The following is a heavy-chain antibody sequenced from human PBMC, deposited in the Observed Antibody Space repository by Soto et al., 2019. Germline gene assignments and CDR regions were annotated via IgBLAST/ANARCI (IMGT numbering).Heavy chain of an antibody. CDR2: INHRGST. J-gene: IGHJ4*02. CDR3: ARGTYDSSGYYDSYPFDF. CDR1: GGSFSGYY. D-gene: IGHD3-22*01. V-gene: IGHV4-34*01. Sequence: QVPLQQWGAGLLKPSETLSLTCAVYGGSFSGYYWSWIRQPPGQGLEWIGEINHRGSTNYNPSLKSRVTISVDTSKKQFSLKLGSVTAADSAVYYCARGTYDSSGYYDSYPFDFWGQGTLVSVSS.